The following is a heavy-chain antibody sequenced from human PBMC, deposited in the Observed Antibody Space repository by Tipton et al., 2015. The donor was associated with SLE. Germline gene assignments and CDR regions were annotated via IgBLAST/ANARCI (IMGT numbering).Heavy chain of an antibody. J-gene: IGHJ4*02. CDR2: IYHSGST. Sequence: TLSLTCAVSGYSISSGYYWGWIRQPPGKGLEWIGSIYHSGSTNYNPSLKSRVTISVDTSKNQFSLKLSSVTAADTAVYYCARGVDGRFDYWGQGTLVTVSS. CDR1: GYSISSGYY. CDR3: ARGVDGRFDY. V-gene: IGHV4-38-2*01. D-gene: IGHD1-14*01.